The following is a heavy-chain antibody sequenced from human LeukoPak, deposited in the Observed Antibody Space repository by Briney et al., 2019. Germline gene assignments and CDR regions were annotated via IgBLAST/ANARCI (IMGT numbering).Heavy chain of an antibody. Sequence: PGGSLRLSCAASGFTFSSYSMNWVRQAPGKGLEWVSSISSSSSYIYYADSVKGRFTISRDNAKNSLYLQMNSLRAEDTAVYYCAILITMVRGEKLGGYWGQGPLVTVSS. CDR2: ISSSSSYI. D-gene: IGHD3-10*01. V-gene: IGHV3-21*01. CDR1: GFTFSSYS. J-gene: IGHJ4*02. CDR3: AILITMVRGEKLGGY.